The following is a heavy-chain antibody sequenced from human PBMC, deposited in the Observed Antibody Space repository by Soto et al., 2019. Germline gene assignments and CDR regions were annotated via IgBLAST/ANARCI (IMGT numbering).Heavy chain of an antibody. CDR3: VRTRQQWLVGDS. V-gene: IGHV1-3*01. D-gene: IGHD6-19*01. J-gene: IGHJ4*02. Sequence: QAQLVQSGAEVKKPGASVKVSCKASGYTLSSFGIHWVRQPPGQWLEWMGWINAGNGNTKYSQKLQGRVTFSRDTSANTAYMELTSLTSEDTAAYYCVRTRQQWLVGDSWGQGSLVTVSS. CDR2: INAGNGNT. CDR1: GYTLSSFG.